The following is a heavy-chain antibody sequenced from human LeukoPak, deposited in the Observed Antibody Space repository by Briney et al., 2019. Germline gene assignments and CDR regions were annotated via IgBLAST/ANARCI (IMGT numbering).Heavy chain of an antibody. V-gene: IGHV3-48*03. CDR2: ISSIGNII. Sequence: GGSLRLSCAASGFIFSSYEMNWVRQAPGKGLEWVSYISSIGNIIYYADSVKGRFTISRDNAKNSLYPQMNSLRVEDTAVYYCARDRGYGDWFDYWGQGTLVTVSS. D-gene: IGHD4-17*01. CDR1: GFIFSSYE. CDR3: ARDRGYGDWFDY. J-gene: IGHJ4*02.